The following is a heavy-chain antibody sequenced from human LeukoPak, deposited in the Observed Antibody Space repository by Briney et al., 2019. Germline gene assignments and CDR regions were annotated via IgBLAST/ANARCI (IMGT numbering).Heavy chain of an antibody. CDR2: INQDGSEK. CDR3: AKEGLNIATRDFFDS. CDR1: GFTFDDYA. J-gene: IGHJ4*02. V-gene: IGHV3-7*01. D-gene: IGHD6-6*01. Sequence: GGSLRLSCAASGFTFDDYAMHWVRQAPGQGLEWVANINQDGSEKYYLDSAKGRFTISRDNARNSLYLQVDSLRAEDTAVYYCAKEGLNIATRDFFDSWGQGTLVTVSS.